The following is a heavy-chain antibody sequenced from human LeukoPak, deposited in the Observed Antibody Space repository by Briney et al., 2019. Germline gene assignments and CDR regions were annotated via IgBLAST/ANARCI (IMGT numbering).Heavy chain of an antibody. J-gene: IGHJ4*02. CDR3: AREGRFRGRFFVY. D-gene: IGHD3-16*01. CDR2: IIAGNDNT. Sequence: SVKVSCKASGYTFTNYAIHWVRQAPGQRLECMGWIIAGNDNTEYSQKLQGRVTITRDTSATTAYMALSSLRSEDSAVYYCAREGRFRGRFFVYWGQGNLVTVSS. CDR1: GYTFTNYA. V-gene: IGHV1-3*01.